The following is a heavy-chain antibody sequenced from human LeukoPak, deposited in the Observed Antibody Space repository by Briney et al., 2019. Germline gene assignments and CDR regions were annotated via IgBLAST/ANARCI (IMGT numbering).Heavy chain of an antibody. V-gene: IGHV3-23*01. Sequence: GGSLRLSCAASGFSFDNYAMSWVREAPGKGLDWMSAITYSGDDSYHADSVKGRFTISRDNSKNTLNLQMNSLRVEDSAVYYCAKGSRGSRPYYFDFWGQGTLVTVSS. D-gene: IGHD3-10*01. J-gene: IGHJ4*02. CDR1: GFSFDNYA. CDR3: AKGSRGSRPYYFDF. CDR2: ITYSGDDS.